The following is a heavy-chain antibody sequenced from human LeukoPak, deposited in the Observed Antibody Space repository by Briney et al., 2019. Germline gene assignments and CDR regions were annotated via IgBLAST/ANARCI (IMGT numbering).Heavy chain of an antibody. Sequence: GESLKISFKGSGYSFTSYWIGWVRQMPGKGLEWVGIIYPGESDTRYSPSFQGQVSISANKSISTAYLQWSSLTASDTAMYYCARHCSSTSCYGYYFDYWGQGTLVTVSS. CDR2: IYPGESDT. D-gene: IGHD2-2*01. CDR3: ARHCSSTSCYGYYFDY. V-gene: IGHV5-51*01. J-gene: IGHJ4*02. CDR1: GYSFTSYW.